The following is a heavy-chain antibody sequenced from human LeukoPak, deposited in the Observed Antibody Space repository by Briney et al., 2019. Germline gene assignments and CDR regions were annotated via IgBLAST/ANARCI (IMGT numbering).Heavy chain of an antibody. CDR2: IYYSGST. CDR1: GGSISSHY. D-gene: IGHD1-26*01. V-gene: IGHV4-59*11. CDR3: ARADLGD. Sequence: SETLSLTCTVSGGSISSHYWSWIRQPPGKGLEWIGYIYYSGSTNYNPSLKSRVTISVDTSKNQFSLKLSSVTAADTAVYYCARADLGDWGQGTLVTVPS. J-gene: IGHJ4*02.